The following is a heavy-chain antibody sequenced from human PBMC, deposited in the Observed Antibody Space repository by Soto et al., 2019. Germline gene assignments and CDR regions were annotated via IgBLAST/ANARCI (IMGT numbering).Heavy chain of an antibody. V-gene: IGHV3-72*01. Sequence: EVQLVASGGGLVQPGGSLRLSCAASGFIFSDHYMDWVRQAPGKGLEWLGRYKSKANSYTTEYAASVKGRFTVSRDDSKHSLYLQMNSLTTEDTDVYYCTSAVIAPRASVLAVWGKGTTVTVSS. CDR1: GFIFSDHY. CDR2: YKSKANSYTT. D-gene: IGHD3-10*02. J-gene: IGHJ6*04. CDR3: TSAVIAPRASVLAV.